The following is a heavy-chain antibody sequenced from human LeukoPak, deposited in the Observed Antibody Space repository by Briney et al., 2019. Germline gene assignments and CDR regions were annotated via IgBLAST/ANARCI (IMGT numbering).Heavy chain of an antibody. J-gene: IGHJ3*02. D-gene: IGHD6-13*01. CDR3: ARHRRFRAYLYSSSWYGDAFDI. CDR1: GGSISSSSYY. V-gene: IGHV4-39*01. CDR2: IYYSGST. Sequence: SETLSLTCTVSGGSISSSSYYWGWIRQPPGKGLEWIGSIYYSGSTYYNPSLKSRVTISVYTSKNQFSLKLSSVTAADTAVYYCARHRRFRAYLYSSSWYGDAFDIWGQGTMVTVSS.